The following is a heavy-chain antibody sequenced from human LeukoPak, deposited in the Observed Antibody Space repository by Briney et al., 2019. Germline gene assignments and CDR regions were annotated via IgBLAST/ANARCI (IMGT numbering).Heavy chain of an antibody. CDR1: GGSISSYY. CDR3: AREASFYPNWYFDL. V-gene: IGHV4-4*07. Sequence: SETLSLTCTVSGGSISSYYWSWIRQPAGKGLEWIGRIYTSGSTNYNPSLKSRVTMSVDTSKNQFSLKLSSVTAADTAVYYCAREASFYPNWYFDLWGRGTLVTVSS. D-gene: IGHD3-16*02. CDR2: IYTSGST. J-gene: IGHJ2*01.